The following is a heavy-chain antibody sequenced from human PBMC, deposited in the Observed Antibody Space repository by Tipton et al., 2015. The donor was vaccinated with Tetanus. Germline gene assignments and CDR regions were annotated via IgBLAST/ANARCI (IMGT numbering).Heavy chain of an antibody. CDR3: AKDLSGLDEEDY. J-gene: IGHJ4*02. CDR2: ISYDGSNK. Sequence: SLRLSCAASGFTFSSYGMHWVRQAPGKGLEWVAVISYDGSNKYYADSVKGRFTISRDYSKNTLYLQMNSLRAEDTAVYYCAKDLSGLDEEDYWGQGTLVTVSS. V-gene: IGHV3-30*18. CDR1: GFTFSSYG.